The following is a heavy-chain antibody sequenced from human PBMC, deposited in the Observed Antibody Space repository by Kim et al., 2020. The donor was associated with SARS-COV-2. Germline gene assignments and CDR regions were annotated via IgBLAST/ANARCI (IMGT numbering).Heavy chain of an antibody. CDR2: T. CDR3: ARGEVSYYFDY. V-gene: IGHV4-39*07. J-gene: IGHJ4*02. Sequence: TYYNPSLKSRVTISVDTSKNQFSLKLSSVTAADTAVYYCARGEVSYYFDYWGQGTLVTVSS. D-gene: IGHD3-16*01.